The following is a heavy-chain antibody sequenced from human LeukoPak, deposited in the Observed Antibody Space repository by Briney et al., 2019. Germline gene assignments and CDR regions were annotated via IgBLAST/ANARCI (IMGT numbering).Heavy chain of an antibody. Sequence: ASVKLSCKASGYTFTGYYMHWVRQAPGQGLEWMGWINPNSGGTNYAQKFQGRVTMTRDTSISTAYMELSRLRSDDTAVYYCARDRGSYFSGAFDIWGQGTMVTVSS. J-gene: IGHJ3*02. CDR2: INPNSGGT. D-gene: IGHD1-26*01. V-gene: IGHV1-2*02. CDR3: ARDRGSYFSGAFDI. CDR1: GYTFTGYY.